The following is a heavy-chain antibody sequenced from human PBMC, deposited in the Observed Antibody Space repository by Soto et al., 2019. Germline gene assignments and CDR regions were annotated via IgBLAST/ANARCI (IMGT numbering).Heavy chain of an antibody. CDR3: ARDDSSGYYHKNYGMDV. D-gene: IGHD3-22*01. CDR2: IYTSGST. CDR1: GGSISSYY. J-gene: IGHJ6*02. V-gene: IGHV4-4*07. Sequence: PWETLSLTCTVSGGSISSYYWSWIRQPAGKGLEWIGRIYTSGSTNYNPSLKSRVTMSVDTSKNQFSLKLSSVTAADTAVYYCARDDSSGYYHKNYGMDVWGQGTTVTVSS.